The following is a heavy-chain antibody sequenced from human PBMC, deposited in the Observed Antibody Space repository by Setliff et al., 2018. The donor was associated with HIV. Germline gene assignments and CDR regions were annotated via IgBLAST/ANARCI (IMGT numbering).Heavy chain of an antibody. J-gene: IGHJ4*02. V-gene: IGHV4-4*08. D-gene: IGHD6-13*01. CDR1: GGSISNYY. Sequence: SLTCTVSGGSISNYYWSWIRQPPGKGLEWIGYISSSGRTSYNPSLKSRVTMSLDTSKNQYSLKVNSVTAADTAVYYCARETSSSWFDYWGQGSLVTVSS. CDR2: ISSSGRT. CDR3: ARETSSSWFDY.